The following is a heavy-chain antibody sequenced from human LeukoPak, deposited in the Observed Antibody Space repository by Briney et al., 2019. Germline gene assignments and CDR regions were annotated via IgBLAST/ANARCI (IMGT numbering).Heavy chain of an antibody. Sequence: ASVKVSCKASGYTFTGYYMHWVRQAPGQGLEWMGWINPNSGGTNYAQKFQGRVTMTRDTSISTAYMELSRLRSDDTAVYYCARVGNYDFWSGYSNWFDPWGHGTLVTVSS. CDR2: INPNSGGT. V-gene: IGHV1-2*02. CDR1: GYTFTGYY. J-gene: IGHJ5*02. D-gene: IGHD3-3*01. CDR3: ARVGNYDFWSGYSNWFDP.